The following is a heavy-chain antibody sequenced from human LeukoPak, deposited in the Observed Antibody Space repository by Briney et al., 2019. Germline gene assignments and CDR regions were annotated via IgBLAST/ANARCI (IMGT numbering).Heavy chain of an antibody. Sequence: PSETLSLTCAVYGGSFSGYYWSWIRQPPGKGLEWIGEINHSGSTNYNPPLKSRVTISVDTSKNQFSLKLSSVTAADTAVYYCARAMTTASHFDYWGQGTLVTVSS. CDR2: INHSGST. V-gene: IGHV4-34*01. J-gene: IGHJ4*02. D-gene: IGHD4-11*01. CDR1: GGSFSGYY. CDR3: ARAMTTASHFDY.